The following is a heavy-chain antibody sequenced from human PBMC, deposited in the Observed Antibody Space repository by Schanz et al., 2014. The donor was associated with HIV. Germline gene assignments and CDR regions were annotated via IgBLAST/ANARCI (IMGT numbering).Heavy chain of an antibody. V-gene: IGHV1-2*02. CDR3: ARSRFQLQWFDS. CDR2: IKPNDGGT. D-gene: IGHD2-2*01. Sequence: QERLVQSGPEVKKPGASVKVSCKASGYTFNDYFIHWIRQAPGQGLEWMGWIKPNDGGTKSAQKFLGRVTMTRDSSISTAYMELTRLTSDDTAVYYCARSRFQLQWFDSWGQGTLVTVSS. J-gene: IGHJ5*01. CDR1: GYTFNDYF.